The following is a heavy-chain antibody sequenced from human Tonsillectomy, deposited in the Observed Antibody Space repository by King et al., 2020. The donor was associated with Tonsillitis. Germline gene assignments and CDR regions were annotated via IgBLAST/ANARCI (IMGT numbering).Heavy chain of an antibody. CDR3: ARPPRGGSDAFDI. J-gene: IGHJ3*02. CDR2: IYPGDVDT. Sequence: VQLVESGAEVKKPGESLKISCKGSGYMFTSYWIGWVSQRPGKGLEGMGIIYPGDVDTRYSPAFQGQVTNSGDKSISTAYLQGSSLKASDTAMYYCARPPRGGSDAFDIWGQGTMVTVSS. CDR1: GYMFTSYW. V-gene: IGHV5-51*01. D-gene: IGHD3-16*01.